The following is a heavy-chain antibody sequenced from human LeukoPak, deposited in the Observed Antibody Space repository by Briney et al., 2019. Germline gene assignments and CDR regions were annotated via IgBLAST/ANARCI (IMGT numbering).Heavy chain of an antibody. CDR1: GVSISSYY. CDR2: IYYSGST. J-gene: IGHJ4*02. Sequence: SETLSLTCTVSGVSISSYYWSWIRQPPGKGLEWIGYIYYSGSTNYNPSLKSRVTISVDTSMNQFSLKLSSVTAADTAVYYCARDVYDSSGYTIFDYWGQGTLVTVSS. V-gene: IGHV4-59*01. D-gene: IGHD3-22*01. CDR3: ARDVYDSSGYTIFDY.